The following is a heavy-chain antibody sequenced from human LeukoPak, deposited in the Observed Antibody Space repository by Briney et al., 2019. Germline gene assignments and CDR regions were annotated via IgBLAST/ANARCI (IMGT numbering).Heavy chain of an antibody. V-gene: IGHV3-23*01. D-gene: IGHD3-9*01. CDR1: GFTFSSYA. CDR3: AKDYYDILTGGMDV. Sequence: PGGSLRLSCAASGFTFSSYAMSWVRQAPGKGLEWVSAISGSGGSTYYADSVKGRFTISRDNSKNTLYLQTNSLRAEDTAVYYCAKDYYDILTGGMDVWGKGTTVTASS. J-gene: IGHJ6*04. CDR2: ISGSGGST.